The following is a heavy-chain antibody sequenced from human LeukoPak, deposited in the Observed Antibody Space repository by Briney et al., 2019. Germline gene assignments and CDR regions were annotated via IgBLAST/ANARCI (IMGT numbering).Heavy chain of an antibody. J-gene: IGHJ3*02. V-gene: IGHV7-4-1*02. CDR3: AREILRFDM. Sequence: GASVKVSCKTSGYIFNSQGMNWVRQAPGQGLEWMGWINTDSGNPTYAQGFTGRFVFSLDSSVSTVYLQISTLMPEDTANYCCAREILRFDMWGQGTMVTVSS. CDR1: GYIFNSQG. CDR2: INTDSGNP.